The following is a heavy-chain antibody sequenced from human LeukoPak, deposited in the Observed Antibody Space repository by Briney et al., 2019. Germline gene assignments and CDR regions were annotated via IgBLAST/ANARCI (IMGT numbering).Heavy chain of an antibody. CDR3: ARGADIRYSSSLFDP. D-gene: IGHD6-6*01. V-gene: IGHV3-30-3*01. Sequence: GGSLRLSCAASGFTFSSYAMHWVRQAPGKGLEWVAVISYDGSNKYYADSVKGRFTISRDNSKNTLYLQMNSLRAEDTAVYYCARGADIRYSSSLFDPWGQGTLVTVSS. J-gene: IGHJ5*02. CDR1: GFTFSSYA. CDR2: ISYDGSNK.